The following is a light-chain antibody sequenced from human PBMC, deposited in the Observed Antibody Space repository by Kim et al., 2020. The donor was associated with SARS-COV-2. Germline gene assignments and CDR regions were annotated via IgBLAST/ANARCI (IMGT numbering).Light chain of an antibody. CDR1: QDIGTY. CDR3: QQSDIIPIT. V-gene: IGKV1-39*01. J-gene: IGKJ5*01. CDR2: SAS. Sequence: ASVGDRITLTCQASQDIGTYLNWYQQKPGEAPKLLIYSASTLRSGVPSRFSGSGSGTDFTFTINSLQPEDFASYFCQQSDIIPITFGPGTRLEIK.